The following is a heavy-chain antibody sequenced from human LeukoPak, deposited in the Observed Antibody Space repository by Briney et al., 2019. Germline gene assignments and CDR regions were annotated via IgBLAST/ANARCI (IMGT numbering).Heavy chain of an antibody. J-gene: IGHJ4*02. CDR3: ARSGTTRKTVY. V-gene: IGHV4-34*01. D-gene: IGHD1-7*01. Sequence: SEPLSLTCAVYGGSFSGYYWSWIRQPPGKGLEWIGEINHSGSTNYNPSLKSRVTISVDTSKNQFSLKLSSVTAADTAVYYCARSGTTRKTVYWGQGTLVTVSS. CDR2: INHSGST. CDR1: GGSFSGYY.